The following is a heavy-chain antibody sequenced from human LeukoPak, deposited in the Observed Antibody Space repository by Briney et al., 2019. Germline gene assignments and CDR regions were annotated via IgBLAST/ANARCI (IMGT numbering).Heavy chain of an antibody. V-gene: IGHV5-51*01. J-gene: IGHJ4*02. Sequence: GESLKISCKGSRYSFTSDWIGWVRHMPRKGLEWMGIIFPADSDTRYSPSFQGQVTISADSSISTAYLQWSSLKASDTAMYYCARQGPYGDYDYWGQGTLVTVSS. D-gene: IGHD4-17*01. CDR3: ARQGPYGDYDY. CDR1: RYSFTSDW. CDR2: IFPADSDT.